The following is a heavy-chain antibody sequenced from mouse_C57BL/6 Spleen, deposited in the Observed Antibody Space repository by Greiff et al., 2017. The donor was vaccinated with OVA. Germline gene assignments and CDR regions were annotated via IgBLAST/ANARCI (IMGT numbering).Heavy chain of an antibody. J-gene: IGHJ3*01. CDR2: ISDGGSYY. V-gene: IGHV5-4*01. Sequence: EVKLVESGGGLVKPGGSLKLSCAASGFTFSRYAMSWVRQPPDTRLEWVAPISDGGSYYYYPDHVKGRFTISRDNAKKHLYLQMSHLKSEDTSMYYWAREGYYGSSFAYWGQGTLVTVSA. D-gene: IGHD1-1*01. CDR1: GFTFSRYA. CDR3: AREGYYGSSFAY.